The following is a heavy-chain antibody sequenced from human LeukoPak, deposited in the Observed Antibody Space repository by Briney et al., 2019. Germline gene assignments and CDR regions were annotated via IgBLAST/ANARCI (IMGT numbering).Heavy chain of an antibody. CDR1: GFTFTRYW. D-gene: IGHD3-3*01. Sequence: PGGSLRLSCAASGFTFTRYWMAWVRQAPGKGLEWVANIKQDGSEQYHVDSVRGRFTMSRDNTKNIMFLQMDSLRVEDTAVYYCARVSRSGYYGEYWGQGTTVTVSS. V-gene: IGHV3-7*01. CDR2: IKQDGSEQ. J-gene: IGHJ4*02. CDR3: ARVSRSGYYGEY.